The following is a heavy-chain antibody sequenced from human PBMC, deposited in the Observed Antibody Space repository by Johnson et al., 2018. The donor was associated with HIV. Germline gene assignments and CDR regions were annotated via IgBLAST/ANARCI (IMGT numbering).Heavy chain of an antibody. CDR1: GFTFISYD. Sequence: VQLVESGGGLVQPGGSLRLSCTASGFTFISYDMHWVRQGTGNGLEWVSTIGTKGDTYYPDSVKGRFTISRDNSKNTLYLQMNSLRAEDTAVYYCARDLLSRAFDIWGQGTMVTVSS. CDR2: IGTKGDT. J-gene: IGHJ3*02. CDR3: ARDLLSRAFDI. V-gene: IGHV3-13*01.